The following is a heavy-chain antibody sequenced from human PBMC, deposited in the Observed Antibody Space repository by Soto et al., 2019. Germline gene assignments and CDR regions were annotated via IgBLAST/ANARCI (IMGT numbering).Heavy chain of an antibody. D-gene: IGHD1-7*01. CDR2: VYYNGNP. Sequence: SETLSLTCTVSGGSINNHYWSWIRQPPGKGLERLGYVYYNGNPNSPLPLKSQVTLSADTSKPLLSLNLTFLTAADTAIYYFPRANWYSKYWGQGTLVTVSS. CDR1: GGSINNHY. V-gene: IGHV4-59*11. J-gene: IGHJ4*02. CDR3: PRANWYSKY.